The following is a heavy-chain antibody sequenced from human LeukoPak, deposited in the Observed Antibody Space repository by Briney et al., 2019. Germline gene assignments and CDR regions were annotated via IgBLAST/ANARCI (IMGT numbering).Heavy chain of an antibody. Sequence: SVKVSCKASGGTFSSYAISWVRQAPGQGLEWMGRIIPILGIANYAQKFQGRVTITADKSTSTAYMELSSLRPEDTAVYYCARSPLTVTTFWGPFGPWGQGTLVTVSS. V-gene: IGHV1-69*04. CDR2: IIPILGIA. J-gene: IGHJ5*02. D-gene: IGHD4-11*01. CDR3: ARSPLTVTTFWGPFGP. CDR1: GGTFSSYA.